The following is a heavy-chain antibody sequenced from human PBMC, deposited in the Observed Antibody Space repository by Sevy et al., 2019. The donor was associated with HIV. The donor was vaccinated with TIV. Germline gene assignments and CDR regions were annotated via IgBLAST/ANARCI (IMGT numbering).Heavy chain of an antibody. J-gene: IGHJ4*02. Sequence: GGCLRLSCAASGFTFSKYSMSWVRQPPGKGLEGVSTLSFGCGEINYADSVKGRFTISRVNSKSSVYLQMNNLRPEDTAVYYCAREGCTKPHDYWGQGTLVTVSS. CDR1: GFTFSKYS. CDR2: LSFGCGEI. V-gene: IGHV3-23*01. D-gene: IGHD2-8*01. CDR3: AREGCTKPHDY.